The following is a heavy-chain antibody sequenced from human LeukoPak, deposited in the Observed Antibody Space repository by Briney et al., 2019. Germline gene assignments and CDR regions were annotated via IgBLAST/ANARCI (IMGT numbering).Heavy chain of an antibody. CDR1: GGSFSGYY. Sequence: PSETLSLTCAVYGGSFSGYYWSWIRQPPGKGLEWIGEINHSGSTNYNPSLKSRVTISVDTSKNQFSLKLSSVTAADTAVYYCARGQSRWFDPWGQGTLVTVSS. J-gene: IGHJ5*02. CDR2: INHSGST. CDR3: ARGQSRWFDP. V-gene: IGHV4-34*01.